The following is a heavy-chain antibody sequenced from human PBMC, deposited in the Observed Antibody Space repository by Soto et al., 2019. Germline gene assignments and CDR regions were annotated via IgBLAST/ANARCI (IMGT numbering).Heavy chain of an antibody. D-gene: IGHD3-16*01. CDR1: GLIFPNLW. CDR3: ATIKPGGYDYSAS. CDR2: IALDSTTR. Sequence: EVHLVESGGDLVQPGGSLRLSCAASGLIFPNLWMTWVRQAPGKGLEWVSNIALDSTTRVYVDSVKGRFTISRDNDWNSLYLHRSSLSVEDTAVYYCATIKPGGYDYSASWGQGTQLTVSS. V-gene: IGHV3-7*01. J-gene: IGHJ4*02.